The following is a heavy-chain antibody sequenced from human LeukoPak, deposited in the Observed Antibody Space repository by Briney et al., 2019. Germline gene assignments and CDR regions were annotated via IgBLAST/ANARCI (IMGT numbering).Heavy chain of an antibody. CDR1: GFTFSNAW. CDR2: IKSKTDGGTT. Sequence: GGSLRLSCAASGFTFSNAWMSWVRQAPGKGLEWVGRIKSKTDGGTTDYAAPVKGRFTISRDDSKNTLYLQMNSLKTEDTAVYYCTRVGGMYQIRYFDCWGQGTLVTVSS. V-gene: IGHV3-15*01. J-gene: IGHJ4*02. CDR3: TRVGGMYQIRYFDC. D-gene: IGHD3-9*01.